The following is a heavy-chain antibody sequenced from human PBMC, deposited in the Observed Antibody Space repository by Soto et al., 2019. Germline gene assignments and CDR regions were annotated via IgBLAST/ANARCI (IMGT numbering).Heavy chain of an antibody. CDR1: GGSISSSNW. CDR3: VESSSWYSLGRRAGDY. D-gene: IGHD6-13*01. CDR2: IYHSGST. J-gene: IGHJ4*02. V-gene: IGHV4-4*02. Sequence: QVQLQESGPGLVKPSGTLSLTCAVSGGSISSSNWWSWVRQPPGKGLEWIGEIYHSGSTNYNPSLKSRVTISVDKSKNQFSLKLSSVTAADTAVYYCVESSSWYSLGRRAGDYWGQGTLVTVSS.